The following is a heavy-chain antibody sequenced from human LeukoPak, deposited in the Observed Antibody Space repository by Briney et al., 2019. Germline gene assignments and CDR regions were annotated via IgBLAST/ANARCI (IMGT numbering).Heavy chain of an antibody. CDR2: ISGSGGST. J-gene: IGHJ4*02. D-gene: IGHD3-10*01. V-gene: IGHV3-23*01. CDR1: GFTFSSYA. Sequence: GGSLRLSCAASGFTFSSYAMSWVRQAPGKGLEWVSAISGSGGSTYYADSVKGRFTISRDNSKNTLYLQMNSLRAEDTAVYYCAKAAYYYGSGSYYGEHLDYWGQGTLVTVSS. CDR3: AKAAYYYGSGSYYGEHLDY.